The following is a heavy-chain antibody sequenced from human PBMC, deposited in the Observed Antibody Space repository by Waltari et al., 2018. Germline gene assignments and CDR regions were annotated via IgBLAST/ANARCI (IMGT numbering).Heavy chain of an antibody. J-gene: IGHJ5*02. V-gene: IGHV1-69*01. CDR3: ASLVLPKGTFEPYNWFDP. CDR2: IIPMFGTT. D-gene: IGHD2-8*01. Sequence: QVQLVQSGAEVKKPGSSVKVSCKASGGTFSSYGINWVRQAPGQGLEWMGGIIPMFGTTNYAHKFQGRVTITADESTSTAYMELSSLRSEDTAVYYCASLVLPKGTFEPYNWFDPWGQGTLVIVSS. CDR1: GGTFSSYG.